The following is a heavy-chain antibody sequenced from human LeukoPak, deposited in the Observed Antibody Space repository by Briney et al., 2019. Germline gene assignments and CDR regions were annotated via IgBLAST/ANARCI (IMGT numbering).Heavy chain of an antibody. CDR1: GGSVSSDSYY. J-gene: IGHJ4*02. CDR3: AGAPNPTFFDY. Sequence: PSETLSLTCTVSGGSVSSDSYYWGWIRQPPGKGLEWIGHISYSGTTNYNPSLRSRVIVSIDISQNQFSLRLSSVTAADTAVYYCAGAPNPTFFDYWGQGPLATVSS. CDR2: ISYSGTT. V-gene: IGHV4-61*01.